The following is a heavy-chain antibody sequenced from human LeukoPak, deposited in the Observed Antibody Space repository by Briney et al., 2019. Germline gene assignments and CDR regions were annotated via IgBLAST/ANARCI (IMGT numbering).Heavy chain of an antibody. CDR2: IIPIFGTA. Sequence: SVKVSCKASGYTFTSNYIHWVRQAPGQGLEWMGGIIPIFGTANYAQKFQGRVTITADESTSTAYMELSSLRSEDTAVYYCASHNSSSWYGYFQHWGQGTLVTVSS. CDR1: GYTFTSNY. D-gene: IGHD6-13*01. J-gene: IGHJ1*01. V-gene: IGHV1-69*13. CDR3: ASHNSSSWYGYFQH.